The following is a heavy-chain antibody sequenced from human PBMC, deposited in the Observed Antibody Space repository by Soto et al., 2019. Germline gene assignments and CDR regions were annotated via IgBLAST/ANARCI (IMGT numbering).Heavy chain of an antibody. D-gene: IGHD4-17*01. CDR3: ARDGIPPMTTVSSLDY. CDR2: IIPIFGTA. Sequence: ASVKVSCKASGGTFSNYAISWVRQAPGQGLEWMGGIIPIFGTANYAQKFQGRVTITADESTSTAYMELSSLRSEDTAVYYCARDGIPPMTTVSSLDYWGQGTLVTVSS. V-gene: IGHV1-69*13. CDR1: GGTFSNYA. J-gene: IGHJ4*02.